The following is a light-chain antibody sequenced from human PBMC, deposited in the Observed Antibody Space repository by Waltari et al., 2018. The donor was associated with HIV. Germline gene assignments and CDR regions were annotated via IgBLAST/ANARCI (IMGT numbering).Light chain of an antibody. CDR1: SGHISFA. J-gene: IGLJ3*02. V-gene: IGLV4-69*01. CDR2: VNGEGSH. Sequence: QLMLTQSPSASASLAASVNLTCILSSGHISFAIAWHQHQPEEGPRFLVKVNGEGSHTKGEGVPSRFSGSGYGAERYLTISRLQYEDAADYYCQTWGTGIWVFGGGTKLTVL. CDR3: QTWGTGIWV.